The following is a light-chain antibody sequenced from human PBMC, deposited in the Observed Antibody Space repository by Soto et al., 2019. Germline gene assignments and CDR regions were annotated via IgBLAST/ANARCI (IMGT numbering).Light chain of an antibody. CDR2: LNSDGSH. V-gene: IGLV4-69*01. Sequence: QPVLTQSPSASASLGASVKLTCILSSGHSNYAIAWHQQQPEKGPRYLMKLNSDGSHSKGDGIPDRFSGSSSGAERYLTIARLQSEDEADYYCQTWGTGIVVFGGGTKLTVL. CDR1: SGHSNYA. J-gene: IGLJ2*01. CDR3: QTWGTGIVV.